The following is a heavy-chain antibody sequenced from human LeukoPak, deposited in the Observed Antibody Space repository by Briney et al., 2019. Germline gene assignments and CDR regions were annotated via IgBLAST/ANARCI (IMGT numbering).Heavy chain of an antibody. Sequence: PSETLSLTCTVSGGSISSYYWSWIRQPPGKGLEWIGYIYYSGSTNYNPSLKSRVTISVDTSKNQFSLKLSSVTAADTAVYYCARDGYYDSSGYLDYWGQGTLVTVSS. V-gene: IGHV4-59*01. CDR2: IYYSGST. J-gene: IGHJ4*02. CDR1: GGSISSYY. CDR3: ARDGYYDSSGYLDY. D-gene: IGHD3-22*01.